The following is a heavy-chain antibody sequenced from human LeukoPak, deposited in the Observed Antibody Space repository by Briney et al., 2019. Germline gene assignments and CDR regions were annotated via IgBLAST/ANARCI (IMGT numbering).Heavy chain of an antibody. CDR3: ARVDENPQLYYYYYMDV. V-gene: IGHV1-2*02. Sequence: ASVTVSCKASGCTFTGYYMHWVRQAPGQGLEWMGWINPNSGGTNYAQTFQGRVTMTRDTSTSTAYMELSRLRTDDTTVYYCARVDENPQLYYYYYMDVWGKGTTVTVSS. CDR1: GCTFTGYY. J-gene: IGHJ6*03. CDR2: INPNSGGT. D-gene: IGHD6-13*01.